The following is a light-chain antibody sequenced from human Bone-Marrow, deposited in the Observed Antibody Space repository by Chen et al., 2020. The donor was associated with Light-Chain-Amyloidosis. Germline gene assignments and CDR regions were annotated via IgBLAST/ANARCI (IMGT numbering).Light chain of an antibody. V-gene: IGLV2-14*01. J-gene: IGLJ3*02. CDR3: SSYTSSSTPWV. Sequence: QSALTQPASVSGSPGPSITISCTGPSSDVGGYNYVSWYQQHPGRAPKLMIYDVSNRPSGVSNRFSGSKSGNTASLTISGLQAEDEADYYCSSYTSSSTPWVFGGGTKLTVL. CDR1: SSDVGGYNY. CDR2: DVS.